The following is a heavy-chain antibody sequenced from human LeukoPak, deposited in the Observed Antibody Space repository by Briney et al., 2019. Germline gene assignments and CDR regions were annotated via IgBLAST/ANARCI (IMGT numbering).Heavy chain of an antibody. CDR2: INPNSGGT. D-gene: IGHD3-22*01. CDR3: ATNGDSSGYYSPLGY. CDR1: GYTFTGYY. J-gene: IGHJ4*02. Sequence: ASVKVSCKASGYTFTGYYMHWVRQAPGQGLEWMGWINPNSGGTNYAQKFQGWVTMTRDTSISTAYMELSSLRSEDTAVYYCATNGDSSGYYSPLGYWGQGTLVTVSS. V-gene: IGHV1-2*04.